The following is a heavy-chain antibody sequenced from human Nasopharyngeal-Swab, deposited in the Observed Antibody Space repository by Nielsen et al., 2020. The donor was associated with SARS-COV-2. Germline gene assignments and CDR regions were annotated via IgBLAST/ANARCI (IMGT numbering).Heavy chain of an antibody. CDR3: TRRRLPAATNWFDP. CDR1: AYTFTSYD. V-gene: IGHV1-8*01. CDR2: MNPNSGNT. D-gene: IGHD2-2*01. Sequence: ASVKVSCKASAYTFTSYDINWVRPATGQGLEWMGWMNPNSGNTGYSQNFQCRVTITRNTSISTSYMELSSLSSEDTAVYYCTRRRLPAATNWFDPWGQGTLVTVSS. J-gene: IGHJ5*02.